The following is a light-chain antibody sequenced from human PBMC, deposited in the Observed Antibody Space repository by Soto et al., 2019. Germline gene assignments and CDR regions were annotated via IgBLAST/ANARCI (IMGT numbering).Light chain of an antibody. CDR2: NAS. J-gene: IGKJ4*01. CDR3: QQRGNWPLT. V-gene: IGKV3-11*01. CDR1: QSVGSF. Sequence: IVLTLSPVTMSLSPGERATLSCRASQSVGSFLAWYQQKPGQAPRLLIDNASNRATGIPARFRGSGSGTDFTLTISTLEPEDFAVYYCQQRGNWPLTFGGGTKVEIK.